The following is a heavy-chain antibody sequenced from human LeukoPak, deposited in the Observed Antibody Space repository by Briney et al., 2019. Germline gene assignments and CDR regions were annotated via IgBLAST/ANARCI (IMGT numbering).Heavy chain of an antibody. CDR1: GGSFSGYY. CDR2: INHGGST. Sequence: SETLSLTCAVYGGSFSGYYWGWIRQPPGKGLEWIGEINHGGSTNYNPSLKSRVTISVDTSKNQFSLKLSSVTAADTAVYYCAGVSYYDSSGYYHYFDYWGQGTLVTVSS. D-gene: IGHD3-22*01. J-gene: IGHJ4*02. V-gene: IGHV4-34*01. CDR3: AGVSYYDSSGYYHYFDY.